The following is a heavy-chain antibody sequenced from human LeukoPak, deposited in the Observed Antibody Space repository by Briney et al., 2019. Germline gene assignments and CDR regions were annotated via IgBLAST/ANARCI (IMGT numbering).Heavy chain of an antibody. D-gene: IGHD3-10*01. J-gene: IGHJ4*02. CDR1: GGSISSSSYY. CDR2: IYYSGST. V-gene: IGHV4-39*07. Sequence: SETLSLTCTVSGGSISSSSYYWGWIRQPPGTGLEWIGSIYYSGSTYYNPSLKSRVTISVDTSKNQFSLKLSSVTAADTAVYYCARDFPLKGITMVRGGDYWGQGTLVTVSS. CDR3: ARDFPLKGITMVRGGDY.